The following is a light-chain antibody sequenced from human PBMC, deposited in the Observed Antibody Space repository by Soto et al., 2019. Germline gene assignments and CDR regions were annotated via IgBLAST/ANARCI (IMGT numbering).Light chain of an antibody. Sequence: SYELTHPPSVSVATVPTANITCVGNKIGSKIVHWYKQRPGQAPVAVVFDATDRPSGIPDRISASRSGDTATLTISRVDAGDEADYYCQVWASTAEFFVFGSGTKVTVL. CDR1: KIGSKI. CDR3: QVWASTAEFFV. V-gene: IGLV3-21*02. J-gene: IGLJ1*01. CDR2: DAT.